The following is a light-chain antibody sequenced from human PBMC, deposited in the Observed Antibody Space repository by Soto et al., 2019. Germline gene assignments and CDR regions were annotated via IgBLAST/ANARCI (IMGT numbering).Light chain of an antibody. Sequence: EIVLTQSPATLSLSPGERATLSCRASQSVSAYLAWYQQKPVQAPRHLIYGASTRATGIPARFSGSGSGTDFTLTISRLEPEDFAVYYCQQYGRTFGQGTKVDIK. V-gene: IGKV3-20*01. CDR2: GAS. CDR1: QSVSAY. CDR3: QQYGRT. J-gene: IGKJ1*01.